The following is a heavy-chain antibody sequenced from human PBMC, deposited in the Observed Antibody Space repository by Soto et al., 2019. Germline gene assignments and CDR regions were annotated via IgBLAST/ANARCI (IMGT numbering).Heavy chain of an antibody. CDR1: GGSISSGGYY. J-gene: IGHJ3*02. CDR3: ARDGNYIWGSYRLPGAFDI. D-gene: IGHD3-16*02. Sequence: QVQLQESGPGLVKPSQTLSLTCTVSGGSISSGGYYWSWIRQHPGKGLEWIGYIYYSGSTYYNPSLESRVTISVDTSKNQFSRKLSSVTAADTAVYYCARDGNYIWGSYRLPGAFDIWGQGTMVTVSS. CDR2: IYYSGST. V-gene: IGHV4-31*03.